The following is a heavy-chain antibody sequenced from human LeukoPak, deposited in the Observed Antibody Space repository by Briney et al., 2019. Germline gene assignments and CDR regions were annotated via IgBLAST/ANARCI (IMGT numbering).Heavy chain of an antibody. CDR2: IYHSGST. CDR1: GYSISSGYY. J-gene: IGHJ5*02. Sequence: PSETLSLTCTVSGYSISSGYYWGWIRQPPGKGLVWIGSIYHSGSTYYNPSLKSRVTISVDTSKNQFSLKLASVTAADTAIYYCAKGAGGFSYYNWFDPWGQGTLVTVSS. D-gene: IGHD5-18*01. CDR3: AKGAGGFSYYNWFDP. V-gene: IGHV4-38-2*02.